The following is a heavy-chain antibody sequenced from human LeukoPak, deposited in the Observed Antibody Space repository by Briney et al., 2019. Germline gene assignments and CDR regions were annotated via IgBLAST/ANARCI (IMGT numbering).Heavy chain of an antibody. CDR1: GFTFSSYT. Sequence: GGSLRLSCAASGFTFSSYTMNWVRQAPGKGLEWVSAISGSGGSTYYADSVKGRFTISRDNSKNTLYLQMNSLRAEDTAVYYCAKRGVCGGDCYEADYYYYYMDVWGKGTTVTISS. CDR2: ISGSGGST. CDR3: AKRGVCGGDCYEADYYYYYMDV. V-gene: IGHV3-23*01. J-gene: IGHJ6*03. D-gene: IGHD2-21*02.